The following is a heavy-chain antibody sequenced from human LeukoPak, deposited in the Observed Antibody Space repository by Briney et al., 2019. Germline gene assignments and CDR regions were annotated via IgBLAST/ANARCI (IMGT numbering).Heavy chain of an antibody. J-gene: IGHJ1*01. Sequence: ASVKVSCKASGYTFTSYGISWVRQAPGQGLEWMGWISPYNGNTNYAQKLQGRVTMTTDTSTNTAYMELRGLRSDDTAVYYCARGNYDSWSEYFQHWGQGTLVTVSS. V-gene: IGHV1-18*01. CDR1: GYTFTSYG. CDR2: ISPYNGNT. CDR3: ARGNYDSWSEYFQH. D-gene: IGHD3-22*01.